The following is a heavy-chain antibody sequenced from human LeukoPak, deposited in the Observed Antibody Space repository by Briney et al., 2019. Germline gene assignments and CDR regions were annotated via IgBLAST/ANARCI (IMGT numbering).Heavy chain of an antibody. D-gene: IGHD1-1*01. J-gene: IGHJ6*02. Sequence: PGGSLRLSCAASGFTVSSNYMSWVRQAPGKGLEWVSVIYSGGSTYYADSVKGRFTVSRDNSKNTLYLQMNSLRAEDTAVYYCARFGAGTTYYYYYYGMDVWGQGTTVTVSS. V-gene: IGHV3-66*01. CDR2: IYSGGST. CDR3: ARFGAGTTYYYYYYGMDV. CDR1: GFTVSSNY.